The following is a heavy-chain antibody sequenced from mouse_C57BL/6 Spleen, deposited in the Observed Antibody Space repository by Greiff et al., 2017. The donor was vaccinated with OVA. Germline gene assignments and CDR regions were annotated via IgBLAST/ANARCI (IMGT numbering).Heavy chain of an antibody. CDR2: IDPSDSYT. Sequence: QVQLKQPGAELVMPGASVKLSCKASGYTFTSYWMHWVKQRPGQGLEWIGEIDPSDSYTNYNQKFKGKSTLTVDKSSSTAYMQLSSLTSEDSAVYYCATGGYYGNYEFAYWGQGTLVTVSA. CDR1: GYTFTSYW. V-gene: IGHV1-69*01. J-gene: IGHJ3*01. D-gene: IGHD2-1*01. CDR3: ATGGYYGNYEFAY.